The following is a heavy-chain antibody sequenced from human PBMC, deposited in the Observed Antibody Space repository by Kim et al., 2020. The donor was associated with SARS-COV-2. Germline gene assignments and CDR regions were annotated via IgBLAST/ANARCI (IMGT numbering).Heavy chain of an antibody. V-gene: IGHV3-23*01. Sequence: GGSLRLSCAASGFTFSSYAMSWVRQAPGKGLEWVSAISGSGGGTYYADSVKGRFTISRDNSKNTLYLQMNSLRAEDTAVYYCAKRGYCGGDCYPAFGGGQGTLVTVSS. CDR3: AKRGYCGGDCYPAFG. CDR2: ISGSGGGT. D-gene: IGHD2-21*02. J-gene: IGHJ4*02. CDR1: GFTFSSYA.